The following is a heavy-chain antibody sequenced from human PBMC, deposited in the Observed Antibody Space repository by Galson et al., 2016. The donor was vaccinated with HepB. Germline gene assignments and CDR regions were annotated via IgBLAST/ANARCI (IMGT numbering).Heavy chain of an antibody. CDR1: GFTSRSYW. J-gene: IGHJ4*02. Sequence: SLRLSCAASGFTSRSYWVNWVRQAPGKGLEWVANIKQDGSAKYYVDSVKGRFTISRDNAKNSLYLQMNTLRAEDTAIYYCANDPRHDENREDTYWGQGTQVTVSS. CDR3: ANDPRHDENREDTY. D-gene: IGHD1-1*01. CDR2: IKQDGSAK. V-gene: IGHV3-7*03.